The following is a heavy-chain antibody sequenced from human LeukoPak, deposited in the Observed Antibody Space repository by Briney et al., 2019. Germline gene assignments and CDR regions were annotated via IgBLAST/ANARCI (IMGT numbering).Heavy chain of an antibody. D-gene: IGHD3-22*01. Sequence: ASVKVSCKASGYTFTTYYVHWVRQAPGQGREWMGIIKPIVGITTNAQKLRGRLTLTRDMSPSTVYMWLGSVRSEDTAVYYCARVARSSYYYDSSGLTASDYWGQGTLVTVSS. CDR2: IKPIVGIT. J-gene: IGHJ4*02. CDR3: ARVARSSYYYDSSGLTASDY. V-gene: IGHV1-46*01. CDR1: GYTFTTYY.